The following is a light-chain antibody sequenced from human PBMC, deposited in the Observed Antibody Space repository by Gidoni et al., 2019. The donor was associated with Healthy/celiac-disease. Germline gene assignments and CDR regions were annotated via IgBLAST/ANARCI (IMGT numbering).Light chain of an antibody. Sequence: DIQMTQSPSSLSASVGDRVTITCRASQRISSYLNWYQQKPGKAPMLLFCAASSVQSGVPSRFSSSGSGTVFTITSSRLQPEDFATYYCQHNYCTPLTFGQGTKVEIK. CDR3: QHNYCTPLT. CDR2: AAS. J-gene: IGKJ1*01. CDR1: QRISSY. V-gene: IGKV1-39*01.